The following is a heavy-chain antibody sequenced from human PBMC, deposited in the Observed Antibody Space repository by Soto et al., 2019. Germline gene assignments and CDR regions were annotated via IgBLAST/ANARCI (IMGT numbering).Heavy chain of an antibody. Sequence: PSETLSLTCTVPGGSISSGGYYWSWIRQHPGKGLEWIGYIYYSGSTYYNPSLKSRVTISVDTSKNQFSLKLSSVTAADTAVYYCARDRQYYDILTGYFGLGYFDYWGQGTLVTVS. CDR2: IYYSGST. V-gene: IGHV4-31*03. J-gene: IGHJ4*02. D-gene: IGHD3-9*01. CDR3: ARDRQYYDILTGYFGLGYFDY. CDR1: GGSISSGGYY.